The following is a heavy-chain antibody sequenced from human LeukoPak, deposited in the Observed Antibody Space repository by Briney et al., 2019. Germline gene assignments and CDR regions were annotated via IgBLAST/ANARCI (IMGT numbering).Heavy chain of an antibody. J-gene: IGHJ4*02. CDR2: ISYDGSNK. CDR1: GFTFSSYG. D-gene: IGHD3-10*01. Sequence: PGGSLRPSCAASGFTFSSYGMHWVRQAPGKGLEWVAVISYDGSNKYYADSVKGRFTISRDNSKNTLYLQMNSLRAEDTAVYYCAKLPRFGELLPLDYWGQGTLVTVSS. CDR3: AKLPRFGELLPLDY. V-gene: IGHV3-30*18.